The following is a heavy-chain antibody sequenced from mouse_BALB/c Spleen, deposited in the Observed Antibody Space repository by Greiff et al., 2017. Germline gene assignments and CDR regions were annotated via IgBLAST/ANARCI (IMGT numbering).Heavy chain of an antibody. CDR2: IDPSDSET. V-gene: IGHV1-69*02. D-gene: IGHD2-1*01. J-gene: IGHJ4*01. Sequence: QVQLQQSGAELVKPGAPVKLSCKASGYTFTSYWMNWVKQRPGRGLEWIGRIDPSDSETHYNQKFKDKATLTVDKSSSTAYIQHSSLTSEDSAVYYCARRGYGNPYAMDYWGQGTSVTVSS. CDR1: GYTFTSYW. CDR3: ARRGYGNPYAMDY.